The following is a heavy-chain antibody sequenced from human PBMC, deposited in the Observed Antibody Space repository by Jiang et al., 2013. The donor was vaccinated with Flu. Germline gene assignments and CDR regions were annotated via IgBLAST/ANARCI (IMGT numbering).Heavy chain of an antibody. D-gene: IGHD3-22*01. CDR3: ARSRGHYYDSSGYFHYFDY. CDR1: GGSISSYY. V-gene: IGHV4-59*08. J-gene: IGHJ4*02. Sequence: GPGLVKPSETLSLTCTVSGGSISSYYWSWIRQPPGKGLEWIGYIYYSGSTNYNPSLKSRVTISVDTSKNQFSLKLSSVTAADTAVYYCARSRGHYYDSSGYFHYFDYWGQGTLVTVSS. CDR2: IYYSGST.